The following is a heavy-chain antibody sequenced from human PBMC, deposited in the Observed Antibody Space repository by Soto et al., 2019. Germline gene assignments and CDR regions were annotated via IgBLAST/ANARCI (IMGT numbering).Heavy chain of an antibody. CDR1: GLTFSYYW. D-gene: IGHD1-26*01. Sequence: EVQLVESGGGLVQPGESLRLSGVASGLTFSYYWMHWVRQGPGKGLVWVSRIHSDGSSTTYADSVKGRFTISRDNAKNTLYLQMNSLRAEDTAVYYCARGDRGAFDIWGQGTVVTVSS. CDR2: IHSDGSST. CDR3: ARGDRGAFDI. J-gene: IGHJ3*02. V-gene: IGHV3-74*01.